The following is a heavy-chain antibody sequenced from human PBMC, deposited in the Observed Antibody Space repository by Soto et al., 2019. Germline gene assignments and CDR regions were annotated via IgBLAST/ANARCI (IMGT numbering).Heavy chain of an antibody. CDR3: ARVWGGAFDF. V-gene: IGHV4-59*08. J-gene: IGHJ3*01. CDR2: VHHSWGS. CDR1: GGPISSYY. Sequence: SETLSLTCTVSGGPISSYYWSWFRQSPGKRMEWIGYVHHSWGSSYNPSLQSRVAISLDTSKSQFSLKVTSVTATDTAVYYCARVWGGAFDFWGQGTMVTVSS. D-gene: IGHD3-10*01.